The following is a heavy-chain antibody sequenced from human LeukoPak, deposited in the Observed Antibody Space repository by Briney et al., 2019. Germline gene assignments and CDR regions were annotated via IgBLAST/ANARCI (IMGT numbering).Heavy chain of an antibody. CDR2: INHSGST. CDR1: GGSFSGHY. J-gene: IGHJ2*01. V-gene: IGHV4-34*01. Sequence: PSETLSLTCAVYGGSFSGHYWSWIRQPPGKGLEWIGEINHSGSTNYNPSLKSRVTISVDKSKNQFSLKLSSVTAADTAVYYCARHLSVDYDFWSGYSPGFFDLWGRGTLVTVSS. CDR3: ARHLSVDYDFWSGYSPGFFDL. D-gene: IGHD3-3*01.